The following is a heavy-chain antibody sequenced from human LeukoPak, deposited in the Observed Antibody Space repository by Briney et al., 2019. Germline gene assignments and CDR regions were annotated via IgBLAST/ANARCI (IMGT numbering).Heavy chain of an antibody. V-gene: IGHV1-2*02. CDR2: INPNSGGT. D-gene: IGHD3-10*01. CDR3: ARAGGSSGSSTYFDY. J-gene: IGHJ4*02. CDR1: GYTFTGYY. Sequence: ASVKVSCKASGYTFTGYYMHWVRQAPGQGLEWMGWINPNSGGTNYAQKFQGRVTMTRDTSTSTVYMELSSLRSEDTAVYYCARAGGSSGSSTYFDYWGQGTLVTVSS.